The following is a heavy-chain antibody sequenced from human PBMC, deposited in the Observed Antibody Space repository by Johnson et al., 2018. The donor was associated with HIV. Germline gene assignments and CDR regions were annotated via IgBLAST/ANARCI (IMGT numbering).Heavy chain of an antibody. CDR3: AREGYYDSSGYYGAFDM. V-gene: IGHV3-66*02. CDR1: GFTVSSSY. CDR2: LYSGGSR. D-gene: IGHD3-22*01. Sequence: VQLVESGGGLVQPGGSLRLSCAASGFTVSSSYMSWVRQAPGKGLEWVSVLYSGGSRYYADSVKGRFIIPRDNSKNTLYLQLNSLRPEDTAVYYCAREGYYDSSGYYGAFDMWGQGTMVTVSS. J-gene: IGHJ3*02.